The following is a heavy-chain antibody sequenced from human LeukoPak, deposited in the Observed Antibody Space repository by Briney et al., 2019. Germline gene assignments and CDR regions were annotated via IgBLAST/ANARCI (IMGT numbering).Heavy chain of an antibody. J-gene: IGHJ6*03. CDR2: IYHSGST. CDR1: GGSISSSNW. Sequence: SETLSLTCAVSGGSISSSNWWSWVRQPPGKGLEWIGEIYHSGSTNYNPSLKSRVTISVDTSKNQFSLKLSSVTAADTAVYYCARGLYNWNYYYYYYMDVWGKGTTVTVSS. D-gene: IGHD1-20*01. CDR3: ARGLYNWNYYYYYYMDV. V-gene: IGHV4-4*02.